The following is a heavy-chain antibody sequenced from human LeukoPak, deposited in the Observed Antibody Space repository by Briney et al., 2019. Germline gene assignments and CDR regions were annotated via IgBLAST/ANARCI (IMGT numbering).Heavy chain of an antibody. CDR2: IYHSGST. V-gene: IGHV4-38-2*01. CDR3: ARHPTGTIVGWYFDL. J-gene: IGHJ2*01. CDR1: GGSFSGYC. Sequence: SETLSLTCAVYGGSFSGYCWGWIRQPPGKGLEWIGSIYHSGSTYYNPSLKSRVTISVDTSKNQFSLKLSSVTAADTAVYYCARHPTGTIVGWYFDLWGRGTLVTVSS. D-gene: IGHD1-7*01.